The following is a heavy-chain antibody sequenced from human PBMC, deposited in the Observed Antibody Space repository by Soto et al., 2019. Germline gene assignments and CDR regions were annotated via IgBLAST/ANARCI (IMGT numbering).Heavy chain of an antibody. CDR2: IILIFGTA. D-gene: IGHD3-9*01. Sequence: QVQLVQSGAEVKKPGSSVKVSCKASGGTFSSYAISWVRQAPGQGLEGMGGIILIFGTANYAQKFQGRVTITADKSTSTAYMELSSLRSEDTAVYYCARVGHYDILTGYYTGGFDYWGQGTLVTVSS. CDR3: ARVGHYDILTGYYTGGFDY. J-gene: IGHJ4*02. CDR1: GGTFSSYA. V-gene: IGHV1-69*06.